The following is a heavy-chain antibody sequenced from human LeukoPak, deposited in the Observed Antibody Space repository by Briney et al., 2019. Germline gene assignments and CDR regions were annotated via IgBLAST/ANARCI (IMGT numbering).Heavy chain of an antibody. Sequence: KSSEPLSLTCTVSGGSISSIGYFWGWIRQPPGKGLEWIGTIYYSGNTSYTPSRKSPVAMSVDTSKNQFSQKLSSVTAAGTAVYYCARHRCSGGSCSLEDYWGQGTLVTVSS. J-gene: IGHJ4*02. D-gene: IGHD2-15*01. CDR2: IYYSGNT. CDR1: GGSISSIGYF. V-gene: IGHV4-39*01. CDR3: ARHRCSGGSCSLEDY.